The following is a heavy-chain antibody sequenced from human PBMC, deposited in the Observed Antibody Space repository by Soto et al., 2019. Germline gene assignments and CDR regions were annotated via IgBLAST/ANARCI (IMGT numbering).Heavy chain of an antibody. CDR3: GRDLTSNANCIDP. D-gene: IGHD2-2*01. CDR2: IYYTGKT. V-gene: IGHV4-30-4*01. Sequence: QVQLQESGPGLVKPSQTLSLTCSVSGDYIHVGGYYWTWIRQRPGKGLEWMGYIYYTGKTYYNPSLEGRLTMSVDRSKNQLSLRLTSVTAADTAVYFCGRDLTSNANCIDPWGQGTLVTVSS. CDR1: GDYIHVGGYY. J-gene: IGHJ5*02.